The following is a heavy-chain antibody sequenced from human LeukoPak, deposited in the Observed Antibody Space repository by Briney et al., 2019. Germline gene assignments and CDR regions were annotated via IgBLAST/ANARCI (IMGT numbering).Heavy chain of an antibody. CDR2: ISSSSSYI. CDR1: EFTFSSYS. D-gene: IGHD3-10*01. CDR3: ARGATGLYYGSGSYGY. J-gene: IGHJ4*02. Sequence: PGGSLRLSCAASEFTFSSYSMNWVRQAPGKGLEWVSSISSSSSYIYYADSVKGRFTISRDNAKNSLYLQMNSLRAEDTAVYYCARGATGLYYGSGSYGYWGQGTLVTVSS. V-gene: IGHV3-21*01.